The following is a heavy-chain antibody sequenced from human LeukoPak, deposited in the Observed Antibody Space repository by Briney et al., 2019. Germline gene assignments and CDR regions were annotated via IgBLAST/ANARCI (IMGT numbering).Heavy chain of an antibody. Sequence: SETLSLTCTVSGGSISSYYWSWIRQPPGKGLEWIGYIHYSGSTNYNPSLKSRVTISVDTSKNQFSLKLSSVTAADTAVYYCARDPNDSSGYHWYFDLWGRGTLVTVSS. CDR1: GGSISSYY. D-gene: IGHD3-22*01. V-gene: IGHV4-59*01. CDR3: ARDPNDSSGYHWYFDL. CDR2: IHYSGST. J-gene: IGHJ2*01.